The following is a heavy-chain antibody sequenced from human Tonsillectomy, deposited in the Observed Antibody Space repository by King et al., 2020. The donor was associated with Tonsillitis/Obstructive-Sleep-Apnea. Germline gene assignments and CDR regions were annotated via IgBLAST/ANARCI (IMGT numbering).Heavy chain of an antibody. CDR2: IYSGGST. CDR3: ASGYCSGGSCPHYYYMDV. Sequence: QLVQSGGGLIQPGGSLRLSCAASGFTVSNNYMSWVRQAPGKGLDWVSVIYSGGSTNYADSVKGRLTISRDNSKNTAYLQMNSLRVEDAAVYYCASGYCSGGSCPHYYYMDVWGKGTTVTVS. J-gene: IGHJ6*03. D-gene: IGHD2-15*01. V-gene: IGHV3-53*01. CDR1: GFTVSNNY.